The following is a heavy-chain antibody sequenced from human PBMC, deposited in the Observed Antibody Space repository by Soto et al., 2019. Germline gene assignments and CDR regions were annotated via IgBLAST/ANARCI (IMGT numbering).Heavy chain of an antibody. V-gene: IGHV3-73*02. Sequence: EVQLVESGGGLVQPGGSLKLSCAASGFTFSGSAMHWVRQASGKGLEWVGRIRSKANSYATAYAASVKGRFTISRDDSKNTAYLQMNSLKTEDTAVYYCTRLSSDSSSGFFDYWGQGTLVTVSS. CDR2: IRSKANSYAT. D-gene: IGHD6-6*01. CDR3: TRLSSDSSSGFFDY. J-gene: IGHJ4*02. CDR1: GFTFSGSA.